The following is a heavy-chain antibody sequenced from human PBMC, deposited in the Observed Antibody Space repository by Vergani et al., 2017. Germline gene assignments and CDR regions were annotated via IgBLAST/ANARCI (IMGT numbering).Heavy chain of an antibody. D-gene: IGHD1-26*01. CDR1: GFTFSDYY. V-gene: IGHV3-21*01. CDR3: AGSGSYPGHDAFDI. Sequence: EVQLVESGGGLVKPGGSLRLSCAASGFTFSDYYMSWIRQAPGKGLEWVSSISSSSSYIYYADSVKGRFTISRDNAKNLLYLQMNSLRAEDTAVYYCAGSGSYPGHDAFDIWGQGTMVTVSS. CDR2: ISSSSSYI. J-gene: IGHJ3*02.